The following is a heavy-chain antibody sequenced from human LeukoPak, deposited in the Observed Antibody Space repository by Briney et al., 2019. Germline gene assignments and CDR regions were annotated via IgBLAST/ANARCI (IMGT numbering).Heavy chain of an antibody. D-gene: IGHD2-15*01. J-gene: IGHJ3*02. V-gene: IGHV3-48*01. CDR2: ISSSSSTI. CDR1: GFTFSSYS. Sequence: GGSLRLSCAASGFTFSSYSMNWVRQAPGKGLEWVSYISSSSSTIYYADSVKGRFTISRDNAKNSLYLQMNSLRAEDTAVYYCARDGCCSGGSCYHDAFDIWGQGTMVTVSS. CDR3: ARDGCCSGGSCYHDAFDI.